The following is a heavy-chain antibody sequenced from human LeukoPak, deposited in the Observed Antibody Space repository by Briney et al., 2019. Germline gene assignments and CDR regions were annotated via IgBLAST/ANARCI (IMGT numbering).Heavy chain of an antibody. J-gene: IGHJ3*02. CDR2: INHSGST. Sequence: KPSETLSLTCAVYGGSFSGYYWSWIRQPPGKGLEWIGEINHSGSTNYNPSLKSRVTISVDTSKNQFSLKLSSVTAADTAVYYCAIWGSDAFDIWGQGTMVTVSS. CDR1: GGSFSGYY. V-gene: IGHV4-34*01. CDR3: AIWGSDAFDI. D-gene: IGHD7-27*01.